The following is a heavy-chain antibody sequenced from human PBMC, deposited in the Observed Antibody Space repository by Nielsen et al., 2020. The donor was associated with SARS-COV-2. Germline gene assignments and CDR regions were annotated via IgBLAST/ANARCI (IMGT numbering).Heavy chain of an antibody. Sequence: SGPTLVKPTQTLTLTCTFSGFSLSTTAVGVGWIRQPPGKALEWLALIFWDDDKRYSPSLKSRLTITKDTSKNQVVLTMTNTDPADTATYFCAHEYRHGYTYGSAAFHIWGEGTMVTVSS. J-gene: IGHJ3*02. CDR3: AHEYRHGYTYGSAAFHI. CDR2: IFWDDDK. CDR1: GFSLSTTAVG. V-gene: IGHV2-5*02. D-gene: IGHD5-18*01.